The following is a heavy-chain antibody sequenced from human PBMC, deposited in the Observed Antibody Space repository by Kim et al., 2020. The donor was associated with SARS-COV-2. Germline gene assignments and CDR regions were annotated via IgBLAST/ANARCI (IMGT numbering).Heavy chain of an antibody. V-gene: IGHV4-34*01. J-gene: IGHJ6*02. CDR3: ARGGTFSVTIFGVVIIRPLMDV. CDR1: GGSFSGYY. Sequence: SETLSHTCAVYGGSFSGYYWSWIRQPPGKGLEWIGEINHSGSTNYNPSLKSRVTISVDTSKNQFSLKLSSVTAADTAVYYCARGGTFSVTIFGVVIIRPLMDVWGQGTPVTVSS. D-gene: IGHD3-3*01. CDR2: INHSGST.